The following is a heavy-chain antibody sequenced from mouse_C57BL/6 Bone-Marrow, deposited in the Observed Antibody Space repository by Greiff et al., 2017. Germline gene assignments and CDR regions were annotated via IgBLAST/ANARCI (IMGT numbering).Heavy chain of an antibody. V-gene: IGHV5-17*01. Sequence: EVLLVESGGGLVKPGGSLKLSCAASGFTFSAYGMHWVRQAPEKGLEWVAYISSGSSTINYADTVKGRFTISRDNAKNTLFLQMTSLRSYDTAMYYCARRWFAYWGPGTLVTVSA. CDR3: ARRWFAY. J-gene: IGHJ3*01. CDR2: ISSGSSTI. CDR1: GFTFSAYG.